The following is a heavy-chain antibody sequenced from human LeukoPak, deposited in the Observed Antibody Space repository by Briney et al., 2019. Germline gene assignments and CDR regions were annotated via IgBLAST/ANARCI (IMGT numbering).Heavy chain of an antibody. CDR3: ARSSVEVAAQIDY. V-gene: IGHV5-51*01. D-gene: IGHD2-15*01. CDR1: GYSFTSYW. Sequence: GESLKISCKGSGYSFTSYWIGWVRQMPGKGLEWMGIIYPGDSDTRYSPSFQGQVTNSVDKSISTAYLQWSSLKASDTAMYYCARSSVEVAAQIDYWGQGTLVTVSS. J-gene: IGHJ4*02. CDR2: IYPGDSDT.